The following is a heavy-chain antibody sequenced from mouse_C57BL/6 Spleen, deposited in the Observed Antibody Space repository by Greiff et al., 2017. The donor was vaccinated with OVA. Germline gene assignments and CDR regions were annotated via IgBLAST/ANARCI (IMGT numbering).Heavy chain of an antibody. CDR2: LSSGGSYT. CDR3: ARHNYGSSYWYFDV. V-gene: IGHV5-6*01. J-gene: IGHJ1*03. D-gene: IGHD1-1*01. Sequence: EVQRVESGGDLVKPGGSLKLSCAASGFTFSSYGMSWVRQTPDKRLEWVATLSSGGSYTYYPDSVKGRFTISRDNAKNTLYLQMSSLKSEDTAMYYCARHNYGSSYWYFDVWGTGTTGTVSS. CDR1: GFTFSSYG.